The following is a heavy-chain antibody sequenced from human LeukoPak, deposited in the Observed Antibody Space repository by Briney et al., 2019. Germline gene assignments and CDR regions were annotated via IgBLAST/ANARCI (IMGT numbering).Heavy chain of an antibody. CDR1: GGTFSSYA. Sequence: ASVTVSCEASGGTFSSYAISWVRQAPGQGLEWMGGIIPIFGTANYAQKFQGRVTITADESTSTAYMELSSLRSEDTAVYYCARDPEPGTTGTGDYWGQGTLVTVSS. CDR2: IIPIFGTA. J-gene: IGHJ4*02. D-gene: IGHD1-1*01. V-gene: IGHV1-69*13. CDR3: ARDPEPGTTGTGDY.